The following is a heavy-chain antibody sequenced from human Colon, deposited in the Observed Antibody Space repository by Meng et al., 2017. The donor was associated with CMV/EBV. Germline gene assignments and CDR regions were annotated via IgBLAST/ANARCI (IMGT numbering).Heavy chain of an antibody. CDR3: AKDGACSSSSCQTPLDY. CDR1: GFTFSSYA. Sequence: GESLKISCAASGFTFSSYAMHWVRQAPGKGLEWVAVISYDGSNKYYADSVKGRFTISRDNSKSTLYLQMNSLRAEDTAIYYCAKDGACSSSSCQTPLDYWGQGTLVTVSS. J-gene: IGHJ4*02. V-gene: IGHV3-30-3*01. D-gene: IGHD2-2*01. CDR2: ISYDGSNK.